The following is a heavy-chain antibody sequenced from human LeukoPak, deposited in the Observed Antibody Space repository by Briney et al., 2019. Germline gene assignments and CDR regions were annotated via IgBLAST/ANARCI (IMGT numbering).Heavy chain of an antibody. CDR2: INPSGGST. V-gene: IGHV1-46*01. CDR3: ARDSTGSGSYQWNWFDP. D-gene: IGHD3-10*01. CDR1: GYTFTSYY. Sequence: GASVKVSCKASGYTFTSYYMHWVRQAPGQGLEWMGMINPSGGSTSYAQKFQGRVTMTRDMSTSTVYMELSSLRSEDTAVYYCARDSTGSGSYQWNWFDPWGQGTLVTVSS. J-gene: IGHJ5*02.